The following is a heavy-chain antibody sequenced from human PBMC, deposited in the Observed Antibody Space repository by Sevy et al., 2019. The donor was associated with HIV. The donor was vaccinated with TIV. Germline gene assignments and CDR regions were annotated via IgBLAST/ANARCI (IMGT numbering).Heavy chain of an antibody. CDR3: ARGPPDGSYDYFDY. CDR1: GFTFSNYW. V-gene: IGHV3-21*06. D-gene: IGHD1-26*01. Sequence: GGSLRLSCAASGFTFSNYWMNWVRQAPGKGLEWVSCISGSSNYIYYAESLKGRFIISRDNAKNTLYLQMNSLRADDTAVYYCARGPPDGSYDYFDYWGQGTLVTVSS. J-gene: IGHJ4*02. CDR2: ISGSSNYI.